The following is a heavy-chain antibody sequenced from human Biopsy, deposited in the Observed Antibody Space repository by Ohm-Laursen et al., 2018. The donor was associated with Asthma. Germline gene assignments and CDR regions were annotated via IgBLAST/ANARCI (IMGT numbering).Heavy chain of an antibody. Sequence: SLRLSCAASGFTFHNYVMHWVRQAPGKGLEWVAGIFFDGSNKYYADSVKGRVTISRDISKNTLSLQMNSLRAEDTAVYFCAKITTDRQKANNWFDPWGQGTLVTVSS. D-gene: IGHD3-22*01. CDR3: AKITTDRQKANNWFDP. V-gene: IGHV3-30*14. CDR2: IFFDGSNK. CDR1: GFTFHNYV. J-gene: IGHJ5*02.